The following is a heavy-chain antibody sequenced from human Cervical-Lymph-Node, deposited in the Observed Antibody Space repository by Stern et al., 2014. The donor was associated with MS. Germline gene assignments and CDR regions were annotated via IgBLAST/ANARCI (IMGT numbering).Heavy chain of an antibody. V-gene: IGHV4-31*02. CDR3: ARELDRAADY. Sequence: VQLEESGPGLVRPSQTLSITCTVSGGSIRSDGHYWSWIRQHPGKGLEWIGYIYHSGTTYYTPSLKSRLTISVDTSKNQFSLKLSSVTAADTAVYYCARELDRAADYWGQGSLVTVSS. CDR1: GGSIRSDGHY. J-gene: IGHJ4*02. CDR2: IYHSGTT. D-gene: IGHD3-10*01.